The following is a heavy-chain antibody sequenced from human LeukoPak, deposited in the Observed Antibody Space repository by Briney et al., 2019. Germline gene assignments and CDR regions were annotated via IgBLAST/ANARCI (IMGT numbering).Heavy chain of an antibody. CDR3: AKNMGQWLVIDY. D-gene: IGHD6-19*01. CDR1: GFTFSSYA. CDR2: VSDSGDGT. V-gene: IGHV3-23*01. J-gene: IGHJ4*02. Sequence: PGGSLRLSCAASGFTFSSYAMYWVRQAPGKGLEWVLGVSDSGDGTHYADSVKGRFTISRDNSKNTLYLQMNSLRAEDTAVYYCAKNMGQWLVIDYWGQGTLVTVSS.